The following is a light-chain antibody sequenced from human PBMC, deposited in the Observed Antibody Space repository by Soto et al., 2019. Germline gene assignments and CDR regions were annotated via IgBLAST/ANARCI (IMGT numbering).Light chain of an antibody. CDR2: GAS. CDR1: QGISNS. V-gene: IGKV1-27*01. Sequence: DIQMTQSPSSLSASVGDRVTITCRASQGISNSLAWYQQKPGKVPKLVIYGASTLQSGVPSRFSGSGSGTDFTLTISSLQPEDVASYYCQNYNSDPKTFGPGTKVEIK. J-gene: IGKJ1*01. CDR3: QNYNSDPKT.